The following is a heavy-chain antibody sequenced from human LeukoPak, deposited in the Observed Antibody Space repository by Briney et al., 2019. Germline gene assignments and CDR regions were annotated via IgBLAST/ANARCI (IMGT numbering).Heavy chain of an antibody. Sequence: SETLSLTCAVYGGSFSGYYWSWTRQPPGKGLEWIGEINHSGSTNYNPSLKSRVTISVDTSKNQFSLKLSSVTAADTAVYYCASMYYGSGSQVDYWGQGTLVTVPS. CDR2: INHSGST. CDR3: ASMYYGSGSQVDY. V-gene: IGHV4-34*01. D-gene: IGHD3-10*01. J-gene: IGHJ4*02. CDR1: GGSFSGYY.